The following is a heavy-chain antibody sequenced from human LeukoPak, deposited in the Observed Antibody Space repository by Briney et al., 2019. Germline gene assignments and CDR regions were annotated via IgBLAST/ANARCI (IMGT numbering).Heavy chain of an antibody. CDR3: ARQLLVRGANWFDP. D-gene: IGHD3-10*01. J-gene: IGHJ5*02. CDR1: GFTFSSYS. Sequence: GGSLRLSCAASGFTFSSYSRNWVRQAPGKGLEWVSSISSSSSYIYYADSVKGRFTISRDNAKNSLYLQMNSLRAEDTAVYYCARQLLVRGANWFDPWGQGTLVTVSS. V-gene: IGHV3-21*01. CDR2: ISSSSSYI.